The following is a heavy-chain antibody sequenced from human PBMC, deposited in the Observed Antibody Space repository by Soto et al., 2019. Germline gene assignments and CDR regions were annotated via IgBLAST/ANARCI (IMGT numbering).Heavy chain of an antibody. CDR2: IHYKGRT. D-gene: IGHD2-15*01. CDR3: ARCRDAFGFDS. Sequence: QVQLQESGPGLVKPSETLSLTCNVSGGSIASGGYYWAWIRQHTGKGLEWIGYIHYKGRTSYNPYLESRSYISLDTSGNHFSLKLTSVTAADTAVYYGARCRDAFGFDSWGQGTLITVSS. CDR1: GGSIASGGYY. J-gene: IGHJ4*02. V-gene: IGHV4-31*03.